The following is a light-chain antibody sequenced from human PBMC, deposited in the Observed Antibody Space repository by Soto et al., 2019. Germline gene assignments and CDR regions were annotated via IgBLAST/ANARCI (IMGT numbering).Light chain of an antibody. CDR2: NNN. CDR3: AAWDDSLIAYV. J-gene: IGLJ1*01. Sequence: QSVLTQPPSVSGTPGQRVTISCSGSSSNIGSNTVSWYRQLPGTAPQLLIYNNNQRPSGVPDRFSGSKSGTSASLAISGLPSEDEADYYCAAWDDSLIAYVLGTGTKLTVL. V-gene: IGLV1-44*01. CDR1: SSNIGSNT.